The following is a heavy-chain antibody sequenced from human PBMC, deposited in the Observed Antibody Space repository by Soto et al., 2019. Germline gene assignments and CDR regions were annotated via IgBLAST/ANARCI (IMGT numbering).Heavy chain of an antibody. CDR3: AGVVPAAMLPDY. CDR1: GGSISSGDYY. CDR2: IYYSGST. V-gene: IGHV4-61*08. D-gene: IGHD2-2*01. Sequence: SETLSLTCTVSGGSISSGDYYWSWIRQPPGKGLEWIGYIYYSGSTNYNPSLKSRVTISVDTSKNQFSLKLSSVTAADTAVYYCAGVVPAAMLPDYWGQGTLVTVSS. J-gene: IGHJ4*02.